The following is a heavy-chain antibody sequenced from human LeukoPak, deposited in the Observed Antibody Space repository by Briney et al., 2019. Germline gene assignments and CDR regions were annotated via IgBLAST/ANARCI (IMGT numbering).Heavy chain of an antibody. CDR1: GGYISSYS. Sequence: SETLSLTCTVSGGYISSYSWSWIRQPPGKGLEWIGYIYYSGSTNYNPSLKSRVTISVDTSKNQFSLKLRSVTAADTAVYYCARDRVGQQLVGRNYYYYYMDVWGKGTTVTISS. J-gene: IGHJ6*03. V-gene: IGHV4-59*01. CDR2: IYYSGST. D-gene: IGHD6-13*01. CDR3: ARDRVGQQLVGRNYYYYYMDV.